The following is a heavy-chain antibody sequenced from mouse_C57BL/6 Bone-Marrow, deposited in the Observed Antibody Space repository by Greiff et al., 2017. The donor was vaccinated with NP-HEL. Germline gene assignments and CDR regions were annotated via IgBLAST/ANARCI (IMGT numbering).Heavy chain of an antibody. D-gene: IGHD2-4*01. CDR3: ARIYYDYGGLYYYAMDY. V-gene: IGHV5-16*01. J-gene: IGHJ4*01. CDR1: GFTFSDYY. CDR2: INYDGSST. Sequence: EVHLVESEGGLVQPGSSMKLSCTASGFTFSDYYMAWVRQVPEKGLEWVANINYDGSSTYYLDSLKSRFIISRDNAKNILYLQMSSLKSEDTATYYCARIYYDYGGLYYYAMDYWGQGTSVTVSS.